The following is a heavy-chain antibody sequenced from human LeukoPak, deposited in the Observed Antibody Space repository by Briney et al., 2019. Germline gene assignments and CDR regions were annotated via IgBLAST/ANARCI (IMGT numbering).Heavy chain of an antibody. CDR3: ARERIDSFDS. CDR1: GDTVSSTSGA. V-gene: IGHV6-1*01. Sequence: SQTLSLPCAISGDTVSSTSGAWNWIRQSPSRGLEWLGRTYYRSKWFNDYAVSVKSRLTFSPDTSKNQVSLQLNSVIPEDTAVYYCARERIDSFDSWGQGTLVTVSS. D-gene: IGHD3-16*02. J-gene: IGHJ5*01. CDR2: TYYRSKWFN.